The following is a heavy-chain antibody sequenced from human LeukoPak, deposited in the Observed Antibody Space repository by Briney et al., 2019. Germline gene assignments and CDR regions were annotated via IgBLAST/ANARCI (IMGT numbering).Heavy chain of an antibody. V-gene: IGHV4-59*01. J-gene: IGHJ5*02. CDR1: GGSISSYY. CDR2: IYYSGST. D-gene: IGHD1-26*01. Sequence: SETLSLTCTVSGGSISSYYWSWIRQPPGKGREWIGYIYYSGSTNYNPSLKSRVTISVDTSKNQFSLKLSSVTAADTAVCYCARIKRYSGSYSWFDPWGQGTLVTVSS. CDR3: ARIKRYSGSYSWFDP.